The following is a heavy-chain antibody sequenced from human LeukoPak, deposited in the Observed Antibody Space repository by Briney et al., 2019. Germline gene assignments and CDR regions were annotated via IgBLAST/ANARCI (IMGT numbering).Heavy chain of an antibody. D-gene: IGHD3-9*01. J-gene: IGHJ4*02. V-gene: IGHV1-2*02. CDR1: GYTFTGYY. CDR3: ATDVLRYFDWLFDY. Sequence: ASVKVSCKASGYTFTGYYMHWVRQAPGQGLEWMGWINPNSGGTNYAQKFQGRVTMTRDTSISTAYMELSRLRSDDTAVYYCATDVLRYFDWLFDYWGQGTLVTVSS. CDR2: INPNSGGT.